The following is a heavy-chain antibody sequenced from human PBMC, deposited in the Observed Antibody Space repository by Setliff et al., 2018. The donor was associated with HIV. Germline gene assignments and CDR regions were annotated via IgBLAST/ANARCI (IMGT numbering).Heavy chain of an antibody. J-gene: IGHJ3*02. V-gene: IGHV1-18*01. CDR3: ARDKTAVPRDVDAFDI. Sequence: ASVKVSCKASGYTFTSYGVSWVRQAPGQGLEWMGWISAYNGNTNYAQKLQGRVTMTTDTSTSTAYMELRSLRSDDTAVYYCARDKTAVPRDVDAFDIWGQGTMVTVSS. D-gene: IGHD6-13*01. CDR1: GYTFTSYG. CDR2: ISAYNGNT.